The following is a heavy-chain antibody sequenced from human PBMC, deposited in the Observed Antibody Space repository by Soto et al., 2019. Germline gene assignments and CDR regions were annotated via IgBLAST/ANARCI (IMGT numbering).Heavy chain of an antibody. CDR3: AKDYSFDSPGYTRFDY. V-gene: IGHV3-23*01. Sequence: EVQLLESGGGLVQPGGSLRLSCAASGFIFSSYAMSWVRQAPGKGLEWVSAISGSGVSTHYADSVKGRFTISRDNTKNTLYLQMNRPRADDTAVYYCAKDYSFDSPGYTRFDYWGQGTLVTVSS. J-gene: IGHJ4*02. D-gene: IGHD3-22*01. CDR2: ISGSGVST. CDR1: GFIFSSYA.